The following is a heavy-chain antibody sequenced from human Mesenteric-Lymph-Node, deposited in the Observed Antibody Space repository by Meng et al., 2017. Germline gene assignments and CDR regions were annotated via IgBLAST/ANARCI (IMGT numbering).Heavy chain of an antibody. V-gene: IGHV4-30-4*01. Sequence: QVHRAEPGPGLVQPSQTLSLPCTVTGGSMSSVNYYWSWIRQPPGKGLEWIGYIHHSGSAYYNPSLKSRVSISVDTSKNQFSLNLNSMTAADTAVYYCASFDHIPRRNYFDYWGQGTLVTVSS. D-gene: IGHD2-21*01. CDR2: IHHSGSA. J-gene: IGHJ4*02. CDR3: ASFDHIPRRNYFDY. CDR1: GGSMSSVNYY.